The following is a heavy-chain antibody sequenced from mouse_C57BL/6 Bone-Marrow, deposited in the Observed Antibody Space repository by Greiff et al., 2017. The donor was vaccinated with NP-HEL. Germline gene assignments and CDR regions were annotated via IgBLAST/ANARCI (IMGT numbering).Heavy chain of an antibody. CDR1: GFTFSSYA. V-gene: IGHV5-4*01. J-gene: IGHJ3*01. Sequence: EVLLVESGGGLVKPGGSLKLSCAASGFTFSSYAMSWVRQTPEQRLEWVATISDGGSYTYYPDNVKGRFTISRDNAKNNLYLQMSHLKSEDTAMYYCARVLYGSRGGFAYWGQGTLVTVSA. CDR3: ARVLYGSRGGFAY. CDR2: ISDGGSYT. D-gene: IGHD1-1*01.